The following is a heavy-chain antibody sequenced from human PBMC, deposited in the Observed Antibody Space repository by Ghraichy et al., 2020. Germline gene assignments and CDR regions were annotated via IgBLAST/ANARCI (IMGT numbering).Heavy chain of an antibody. J-gene: IGHJ6*02. D-gene: IGHD6-13*01. Sequence: GESLNISCKGSGYSFTSYWIGWVRQIPGKGLEWMGIIYPGDSDTRYSPSFQGQVTISADKSISTAYLQWSSLKASDTAMYYCARQLAADVYYYGMDVWGQGTTVTVSS. CDR3: ARQLAADVYYYGMDV. CDR1: GYSFTSYW. V-gene: IGHV5-51*01. CDR2: IYPGDSDT.